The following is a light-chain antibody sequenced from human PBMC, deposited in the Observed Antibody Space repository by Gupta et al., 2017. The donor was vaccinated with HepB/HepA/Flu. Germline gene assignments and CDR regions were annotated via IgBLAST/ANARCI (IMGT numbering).Light chain of an antibody. CDR3: ATWEDSLNGRV. CDR1: GSNT. CDR2: SNN. Sequence: GSNTINWYQQLPGTAPKLLIYSNNQRPSGVPDRFSGSKSGTSASVTISGLQSEDEADYYCATWEDSLNGRVFGGGTKLTVL. J-gene: IGLJ2*01. V-gene: IGLV1-44*01.